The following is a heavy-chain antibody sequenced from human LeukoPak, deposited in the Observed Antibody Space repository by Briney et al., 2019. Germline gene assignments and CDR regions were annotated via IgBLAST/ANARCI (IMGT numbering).Heavy chain of an antibody. CDR2: ISSGAAYI. J-gene: IGHJ4*02. CDR1: GFIFSDYS. CDR3: ARGASAETIDY. D-gene: IGHD1-1*01. V-gene: IGHV3-21*01. Sequence: PGGSLRLSCAASGFIFSDYSMNWVRQAPGKGLEWVSSISSGAAYIFYADSVKGRFSISRDSAKNSLYPQMFSLRAEDTALYYCARGASAETIDYWGQGTLVTVSS.